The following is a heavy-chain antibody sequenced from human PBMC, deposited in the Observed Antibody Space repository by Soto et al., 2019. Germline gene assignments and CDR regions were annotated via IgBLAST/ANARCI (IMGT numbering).Heavy chain of an antibody. V-gene: IGHV3-74*01. J-gene: IGHJ5*02. CDR1: ELTFRNSW. CDR3: ARDYYYDSRMSSVNWFDP. D-gene: IGHD3-22*01. CDR2: FNMDGTQT. Sequence: PGGFLRPSCVALELTFRNSWLPWVCKAPGKGLVWVSRFNMDGTQTAYADSVKGRFTVSRDNANNTLYLQMNSLGGEDTAVYYCARDYYYDSRMSSVNWFDPWGQGTLVTVSS.